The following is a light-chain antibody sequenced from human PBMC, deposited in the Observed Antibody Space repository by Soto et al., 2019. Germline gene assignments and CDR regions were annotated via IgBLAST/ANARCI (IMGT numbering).Light chain of an antibody. Sequence: EIVLTQSPGTLSLSPGERATLSCRASQGVSSSYLAWYQPKPGQAPRLLIYGASGRATGIPDRFSGSGSWTHFTRTISSLEPEDFAVYYCQQYCRSPMYTFGQGTKLEIK. CDR1: QGVSSSY. V-gene: IGKV3-20*01. CDR3: QQYCRSPMYT. CDR2: GAS. J-gene: IGKJ2*01.